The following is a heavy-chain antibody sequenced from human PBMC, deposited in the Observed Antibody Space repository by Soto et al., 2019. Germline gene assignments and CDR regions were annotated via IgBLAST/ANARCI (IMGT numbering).Heavy chain of an antibody. J-gene: IGHJ6*02. CDR1: GYTFTSYG. V-gene: IGHV1-18*01. CDR3: VRDLLPGTRYYYGMDV. D-gene: IGHD1-26*01. CDR2: ISAYNGNT. Sequence: QVQLVQSGAEVKKPGASVKVSCKASGYTFTSYGISWVRQAPGQGLEWMGWISAYNGNTNYAQKLQGRVTMTTDTSTSTAYMELRSLRSDDTAVYYCVRDLLPGTRYYYGMDVWGQGTTVTVSS.